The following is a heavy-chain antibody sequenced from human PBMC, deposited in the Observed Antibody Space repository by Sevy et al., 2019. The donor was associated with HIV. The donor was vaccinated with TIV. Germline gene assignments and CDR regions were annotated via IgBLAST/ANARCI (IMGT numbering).Heavy chain of an antibody. J-gene: IGHJ6*02. CDR1: GFTFSDAA. V-gene: IGHV3-73*01. CDR2: IRSKANTYTT. D-gene: IGHD6-6*01. CDR3: TFSSDYYKYGWDV. Sequence: GGSLRLSCAASGFTFSDAAMHWVRHASGKGLEWIGRIRSKANTYTTAYAASVKGRFIIARDDSKNTAYLQTNRLRPEDTAKYYCTFSSDYYKYGWDVWGQGTTVTVSS.